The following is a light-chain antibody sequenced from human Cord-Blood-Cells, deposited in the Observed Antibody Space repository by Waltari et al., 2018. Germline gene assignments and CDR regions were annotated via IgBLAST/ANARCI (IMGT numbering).Light chain of an antibody. V-gene: IGLV2-11*01. CDR1: SSAIGGDNY. J-gene: IGLJ2*01. CDR3: CSYAGSYTFV. Sequence: QSALTQPRAVSGSPGQPVTISCTGTSSAIGGDNYVSWYQRPPGKAPKLMIYDVSRRPSGVPDRFSGSKSGNTASLTISGLQAEDEADYYCCSYAGSYTFVFGGGTKLTVL. CDR2: DVS.